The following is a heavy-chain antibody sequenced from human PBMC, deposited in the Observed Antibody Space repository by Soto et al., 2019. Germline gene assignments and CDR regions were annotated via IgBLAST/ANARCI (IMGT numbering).Heavy chain of an antibody. D-gene: IGHD3-10*01. CDR1: GFTFSSYA. CDR2: ISGSGGST. V-gene: IGHV3-23*01. CDR3: LIWFGEFPFDY. J-gene: IGHJ4*02. Sequence: EVPLLESGGGLVQPGGSLRLSCAASGFTFSSYAMSWVRQAPGKGLEWVSAISGSGGSTYYADSVKGRFTISRDNSKNTLYLQMNSLRAEDTAVYYCLIWFGEFPFDYWGQGTLVTVSS.